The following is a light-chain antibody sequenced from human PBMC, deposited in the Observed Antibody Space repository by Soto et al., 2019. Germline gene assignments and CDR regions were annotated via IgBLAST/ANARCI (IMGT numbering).Light chain of an antibody. V-gene: IGLV2-8*01. CDR1: SSDVGAYKY. CDR2: EVN. Sequence: QSALTQPPSASGSPGQSVTISCTGTSSDVGAYKYVSWYQQYPGKAPRLMIYEVNKRPSGFHDRFSGSKFGNTASMTVSCLQDEEEADYYCSSYAGCSTVFGAGTKVTVL. CDR3: SSYAGCSTV. J-gene: IGLJ2*01.